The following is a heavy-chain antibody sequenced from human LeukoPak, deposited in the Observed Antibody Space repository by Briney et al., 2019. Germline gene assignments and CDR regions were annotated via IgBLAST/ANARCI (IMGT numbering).Heavy chain of an antibody. CDR3: AADWGVGRENAFDI. V-gene: IGHV1-58*01. CDR1: GFTFTSSA. CDR2: IVVGSGNT. Sequence: SVKASCKASGFTFTSSAVQWVPQARGQRLEWIGWIVVGSGNTNYAQKFQERVTITRDMSTSTAYMELSSLRSEDTAVYYCAADWGVGRENAFDIWGQGTMVTVSS. J-gene: IGHJ3*02. D-gene: IGHD3-10*01.